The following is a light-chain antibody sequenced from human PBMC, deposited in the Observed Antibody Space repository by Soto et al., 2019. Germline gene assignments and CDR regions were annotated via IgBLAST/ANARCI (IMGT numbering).Light chain of an antibody. CDR2: DVS. CDR1: QSISSW. Sequence: DIQMTQSPSTLSASLGERVTITCRASQSISSWLAWYQQKPGKAPKVLIYDVSSLESGVPSRFSGSGSGTEFSLTISSLQPDDFATYYCQQYNHYWTFGQGTKVDIK. J-gene: IGKJ1*01. V-gene: IGKV1-5*01. CDR3: QQYNHYWT.